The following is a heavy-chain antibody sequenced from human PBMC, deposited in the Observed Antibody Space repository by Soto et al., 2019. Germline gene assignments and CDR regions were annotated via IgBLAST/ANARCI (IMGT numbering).Heavy chain of an antibody. Sequence: ASVKVSCKASGYTFTSYYMHWVRQAPGQGLEWMGIINPSGGSTSYAQKFQGRVTMTRDTSTSTVYMELSSLRSEDTAVYYFESPSPVLGTNTSGMDAWGQGTTVTVSS. CDR3: ESPSPVLGTNTSGMDA. J-gene: IGHJ6*02. CDR1: GYTFTSYY. D-gene: IGHD3-16*01. V-gene: IGHV1-46*01. CDR2: INPSGGST.